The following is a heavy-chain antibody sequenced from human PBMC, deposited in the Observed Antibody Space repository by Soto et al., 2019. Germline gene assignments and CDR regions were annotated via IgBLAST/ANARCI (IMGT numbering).Heavy chain of an antibody. V-gene: IGHV4-31*03. CDR1: GGSISSGGYY. CDR2: IYYSGST. J-gene: IGHJ4*02. D-gene: IGHD1-7*01. CDR3: ARESGDNWDYEAY. Sequence: SETLSLTCTVSGGSISSGGYYWSWIRQHPGKGLEWIGYIYYSGSTYYNPSLKSRVTVSIDTSKNQFFLTVNSVTAADSAVYYWARESGDNWDYEAYWGQGTPVTVSS.